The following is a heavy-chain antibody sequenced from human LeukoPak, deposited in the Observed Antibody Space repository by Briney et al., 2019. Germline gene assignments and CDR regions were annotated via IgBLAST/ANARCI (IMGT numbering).Heavy chain of an antibody. J-gene: IGHJ3*02. CDR2: TYYRSKWYN. V-gene: IGHV6-1*01. CDR1: GDSVSSNSAG. D-gene: IGHD5-12*01. Sequence: SQTLSLTCAISGDSVSSNSAGWSWIRQSPSRGLEWLGRTYYRSKWYNDDAVSVRSRITINPDTAKNQFSLKLSSVTAADTAVYYCARGPTLALWLRTSSSAFDIWGQGTMVTVSS. CDR3: ARGPTLALWLRTSSSAFDI.